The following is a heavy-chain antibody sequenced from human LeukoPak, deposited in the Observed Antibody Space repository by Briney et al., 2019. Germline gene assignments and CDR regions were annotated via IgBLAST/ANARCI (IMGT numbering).Heavy chain of an antibody. V-gene: IGHV1-69*13. CDR1: GGTFSSYA. CDR2: IIPIFGTA. D-gene: IGHD2-2*01. CDR3: ARGGSCSSTSCYEGGQYFDY. J-gene: IGHJ4*02. Sequence: SVTVSCKASGGTFSSYAISWVRQAPGQGLEWTGGIIPIFGTANYAQKFQGRVTITADESTSTAYMELSSLRSEDTAVYYCARGGSCSSTSCYEGGQYFDYWGQGTLVTVSS.